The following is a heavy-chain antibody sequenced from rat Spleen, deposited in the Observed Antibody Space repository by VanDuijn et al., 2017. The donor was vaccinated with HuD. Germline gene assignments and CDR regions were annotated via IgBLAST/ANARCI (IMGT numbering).Heavy chain of an antibody. CDR2: ISNSGGST. CDR1: GFTFSNYD. V-gene: IGHV5-25*01. Sequence: EVQLVESGGGLVQPGRSLKLSCAASGFTFSNYDMAWVRQAPTKGLEWVASISNSGGSTYYRDSVKGRFTVSRDNAKSTLYLQRDSLRSEDTATYYCARQTGDYWGQGVMVTVSS. J-gene: IGHJ2*01. CDR3: ARQTGDY.